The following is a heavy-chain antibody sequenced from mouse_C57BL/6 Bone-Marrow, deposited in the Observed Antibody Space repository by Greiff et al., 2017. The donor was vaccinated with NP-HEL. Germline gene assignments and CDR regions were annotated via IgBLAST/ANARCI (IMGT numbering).Heavy chain of an antibody. V-gene: IGHV1-4*01. CDR2: INPSSGYT. J-gene: IGHJ1*03. Sequence: QVQLQQSGAELARPGASVKMSCKASGYTFTSYTMHWVKQRPGQGLEWIGYINPSSGYTKYNQKFKDKATLTAAKSSSTAYMQLSSLTSEDSAVYYGARYYYGNWGYFDCWGTGTTVTVSS. CDR3: ARYYYGNWGYFDC. D-gene: IGHD1-1*01. CDR1: GYTFTSYT.